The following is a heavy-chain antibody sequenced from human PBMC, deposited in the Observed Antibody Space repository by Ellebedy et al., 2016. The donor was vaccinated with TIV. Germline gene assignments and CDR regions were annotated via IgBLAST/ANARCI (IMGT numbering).Heavy chain of an antibody. J-gene: IGHJ4*02. CDR1: GFTFSLNW. CDR3: VRDLHWGYVH. V-gene: IGHV3-7*03. D-gene: IGHD5-12*01. CDR2: IQEDGSEE. Sequence: GESLKISCAASGFTFSLNWMYWVRQAPGKGLEWVANIQEDGSEEYYVDYVKGRFTISRDNAKNSLYLQMNSMRAEDTAVYYCVRDLHWGYVHWGQGTLVTVSS.